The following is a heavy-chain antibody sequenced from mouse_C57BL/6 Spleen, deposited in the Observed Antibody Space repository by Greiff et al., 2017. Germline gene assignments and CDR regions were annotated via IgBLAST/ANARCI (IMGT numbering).Heavy chain of an antibody. CDR2: IYPSDSET. Sequence: QVQLQQPGAELVRPGSSVKLSCKASGYTFTSYWMDWVKQRPGQGLEWIGNIYPSDSETHYNQKFKDKATLTVDKSSSTAYMQLSSLTSEDSAVYYCARGGYGSRYWYCDVWGTGTTVTVSS. CDR1: GYTFTSYW. V-gene: IGHV1-61*01. CDR3: ARGGYGSRYWYCDV. D-gene: IGHD1-1*01. J-gene: IGHJ1*03.